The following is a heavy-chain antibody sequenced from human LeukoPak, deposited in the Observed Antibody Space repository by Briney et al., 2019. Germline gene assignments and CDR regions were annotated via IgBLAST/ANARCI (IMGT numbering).Heavy chain of an antibody. CDR1: GFTFSSYS. CDR2: ISYSSGSYI. J-gene: IGHJ4*02. Sequence: KPGGSLRLSCAASGFTFSSYSMNWVRQAPGKGLEWVSSISYSSGSYIYYADSLEGRFTISRDNAKNSLYLQMKSLRAEDTALYFCVQGPYLDYWGQGTLVTVSS. V-gene: IGHV3-21*06. D-gene: IGHD2-21*01. CDR3: VQGPYLDY.